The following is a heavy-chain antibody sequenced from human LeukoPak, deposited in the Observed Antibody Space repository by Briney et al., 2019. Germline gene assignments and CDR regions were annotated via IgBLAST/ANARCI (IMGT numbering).Heavy chain of an antibody. Sequence: SETLSLTCTVSGYSISSAYYWGWIRQPPGKGLVWIGSFHYSGSTYYNPSLRSRVTISVDTSKNQFSLKLTSVTAADTAVYYCARGSHYGDYGYWGQGTLVTVSS. V-gene: IGHV4-38-2*02. CDR2: FHYSGST. CDR3: ARGSHYGDYGY. CDR1: GYSISSAYY. J-gene: IGHJ4*02. D-gene: IGHD4-17*01.